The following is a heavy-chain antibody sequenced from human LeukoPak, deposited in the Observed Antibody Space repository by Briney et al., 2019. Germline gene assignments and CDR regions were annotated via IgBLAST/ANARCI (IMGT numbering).Heavy chain of an antibody. CDR1: GGSISSSSYY. D-gene: IGHD5-24*01. V-gene: IGHV4-39*01. Sequence: PSETLSLTCTVSGGSISSSSYYWGWIRQPPGKGLEWIGSIYYSGSTYYNPSLKSRVTISVDTSKNQFSLKLSSVTAADTAVYYCASLRDGYNYIGYWGQGTLVIVSS. CDR2: IYYSGST. J-gene: IGHJ4*02. CDR3: ASLRDGYNYIGY.